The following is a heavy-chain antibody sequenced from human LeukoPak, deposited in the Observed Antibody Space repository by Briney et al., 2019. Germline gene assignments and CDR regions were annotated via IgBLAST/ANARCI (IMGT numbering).Heavy chain of an antibody. Sequence: GGSLLLSCAASGFTFISYEMNWVRQAPGKGLEWVSYISSSGSTIYYADSVKGRFTISRDNAKNSLYLQMNSLRAEDTAVYYCAELGITMIGGVWGKGTTVTISS. CDR3: AELGITMIGGV. CDR2: ISSSGSTI. D-gene: IGHD3-10*02. CDR1: GFTFISYE. J-gene: IGHJ6*04. V-gene: IGHV3-48*03.